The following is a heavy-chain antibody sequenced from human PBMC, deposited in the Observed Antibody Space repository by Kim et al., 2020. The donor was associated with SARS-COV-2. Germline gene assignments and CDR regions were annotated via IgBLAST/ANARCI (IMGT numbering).Heavy chain of an antibody. Sequence: GGSLRLSCAASGFTFSSYAMSWVRQAPGKGLEWVSAISGSGGSTYYADSVKGRFTISRDNSKNTLYLQMNSLRAEDTAVYYCAKDRVNYGDYAWYYFDYWGQGTLVTVSS. J-gene: IGHJ4*02. CDR1: GFTFSSYA. V-gene: IGHV3-23*01. CDR2: ISGSGGST. D-gene: IGHD4-17*01. CDR3: AKDRVNYGDYAWYYFDY.